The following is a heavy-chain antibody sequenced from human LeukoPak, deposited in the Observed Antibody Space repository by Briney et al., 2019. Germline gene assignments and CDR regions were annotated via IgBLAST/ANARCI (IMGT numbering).Heavy chain of an antibody. V-gene: IGHV4-39*07. Sequence: SETLSLTCTVSGGSIISGSKYWGWIRQAPGTGLEWIGSIYYSGTTYYNPSLKSRVTMSVDTSKNQFSLKMRSVTAADTGVYYCARARGTEAIDSWGQGTLVTVSS. CDR2: IYYSGTT. CDR1: GGSIISGSKY. D-gene: IGHD6-25*01. J-gene: IGHJ4*02. CDR3: ARARGTEAIDS.